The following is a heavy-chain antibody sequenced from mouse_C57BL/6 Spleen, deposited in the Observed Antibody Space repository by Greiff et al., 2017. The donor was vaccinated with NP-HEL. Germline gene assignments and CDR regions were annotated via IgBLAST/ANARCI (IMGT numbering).Heavy chain of an antibody. V-gene: IGHV1-4*01. CDR1: GYTFTSYT. CDR2: INPSSGYT. Sequence: VQLQESGAELARPGASVKMSCKASGYTFTSYTMHWVKQRPGQGLEWIGYINPSSGYTKYNQKFKDKATLTADKSSSTAYMQLSSLTSEDSAVYYCAREEGRGAMDYWGQGTSVTVSS. CDR3: AREEGRGAMDY. J-gene: IGHJ4*01.